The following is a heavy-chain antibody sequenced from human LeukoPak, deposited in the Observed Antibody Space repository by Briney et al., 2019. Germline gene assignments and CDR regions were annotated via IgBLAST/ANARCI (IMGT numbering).Heavy chain of an antibody. CDR1: GGSISSYC. D-gene: IGHD5-18*01. V-gene: IGHV4-59*01. Sequence: PSGTLSLTCAVSGGSISSYCWSWIRQPPGKRLEWIGFFYYSGSTNYNPSLKSRVTISVDTSKNHFSLKLSSVTAADTAVYYCARGPGGYSYGYYFDYWGQGTLVTVSS. CDR3: ARGPGGYSYGYYFDY. J-gene: IGHJ4*02. CDR2: FYYSGST.